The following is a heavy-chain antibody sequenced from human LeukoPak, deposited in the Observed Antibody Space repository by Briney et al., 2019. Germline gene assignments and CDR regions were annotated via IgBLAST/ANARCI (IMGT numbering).Heavy chain of an antibody. Sequence: SETLSLTCAVYGGSFSGYYWSWIRQPPGKGLEWIGEINHSGSTNYNPFLKSRVTLSVDTSKNQFSLKLSSVTAADTAVYYCVRGTTVVTRYFDLWGRGTLVTVSS. D-gene: IGHD4-23*01. CDR3: VRGTTVVTRYFDL. J-gene: IGHJ2*01. CDR2: INHSGST. CDR1: GGSFSGYY. V-gene: IGHV4-34*01.